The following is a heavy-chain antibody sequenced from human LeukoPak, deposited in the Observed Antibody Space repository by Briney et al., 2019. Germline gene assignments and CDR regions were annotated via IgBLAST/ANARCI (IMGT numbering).Heavy chain of an antibody. J-gene: IGHJ6*03. V-gene: IGHV4-4*02. CDR3: ARGSPHNSYGRYYYYMDV. Sequence: SGTLSLTCAVSGGSISSSNWWSWVRQPPGKGLEWIGEIYHSGSTNYNPSLKSRVTISVDTSKNQFSLKLSSVTAADTAVYYCARGSPHNSYGRYYYYMDVWGKGTTVTISS. D-gene: IGHD5-18*01. CDR1: GGSISSSNW. CDR2: IYHSGST.